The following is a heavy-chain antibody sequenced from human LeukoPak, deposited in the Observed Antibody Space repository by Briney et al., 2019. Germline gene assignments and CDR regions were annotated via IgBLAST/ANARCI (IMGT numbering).Heavy chain of an antibody. CDR3: ARDRHCSGGSCYSGRFDP. V-gene: IGHV1-2*02. Sequence: ASVKVSCKASGYTFTGYYMHWVRQAPGQGLEWMGWINPNSGGTNYAQKFQGRVTMTRDTSISTAYMELSRLRSDDTAAYYCARDRHCSGGSCYSGRFDPWGQGTLVTVSS. J-gene: IGHJ5*02. CDR2: INPNSGGT. CDR1: GYTFTGYY. D-gene: IGHD2-15*01.